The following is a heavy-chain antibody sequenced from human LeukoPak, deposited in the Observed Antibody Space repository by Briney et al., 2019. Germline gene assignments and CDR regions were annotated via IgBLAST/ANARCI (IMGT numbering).Heavy chain of an antibody. Sequence: ASVKVSCKASGYTFTSYGISWVRQAPGQGLEWMGWISAYNGNTNYAQKFQGRVTITADKSTSTAYMELSSLRSEDTAVYYCARDTLGWYFPPDLWGQGTLVTVSS. CDR2: ISAYNGNT. J-gene: IGHJ4*02. D-gene: IGHD6-19*01. CDR3: ARDTLGWYFPPDL. CDR1: GYTFTSYG. V-gene: IGHV1-18*01.